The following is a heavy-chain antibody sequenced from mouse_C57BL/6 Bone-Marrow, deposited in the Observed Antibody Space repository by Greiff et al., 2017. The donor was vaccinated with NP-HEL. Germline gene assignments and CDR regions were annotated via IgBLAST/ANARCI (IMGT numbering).Heavy chain of an antibody. Sequence: QVQLQQSGAELVKPGASVKISCKASGYTFTDYYINWVKQRPGQGLEWIGKIGPGSGSTYYNEKFKGKATLTVDKSSSTAYMQLSSLTSEDSAVYYCGRGGYGSGYVGYYFEYWGKGSTLTVSS. CDR3: GRGGYGSGYVGYYFEY. CDR1: GYTFTDYY. CDR2: IGPGSGST. V-gene: IGHV1-77*01. D-gene: IGHD1-1*01. J-gene: IGHJ2*01.